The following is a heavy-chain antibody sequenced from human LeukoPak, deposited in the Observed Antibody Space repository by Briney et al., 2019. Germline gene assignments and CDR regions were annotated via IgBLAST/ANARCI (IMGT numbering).Heavy chain of an antibody. CDR1: GFTFSDYY. V-gene: IGHV3-11*01. D-gene: IGHD4-11*01. CDR2: ISSSGSTI. J-gene: IGHJ4*02. Sequence: NPGGPLRLSCAASGFTFSDYYMSWIRQAPGKGLEWVSYISSSGSTIYYADSVKGRFTISRDNAKNSLYLQMNSLRAEDTAVYYCARDQEVWATVTTLFDYWGQGTLVTVSS. CDR3: ARDQEVWATVTTLFDY.